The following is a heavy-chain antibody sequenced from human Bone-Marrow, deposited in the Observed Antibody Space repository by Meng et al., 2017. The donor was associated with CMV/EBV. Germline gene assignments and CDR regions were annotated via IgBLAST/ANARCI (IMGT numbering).Heavy chain of an antibody. J-gene: IGHJ5*02. CDR2: INPNSGGT. D-gene: IGHD2-2*02. CDR3: ARTLVPAAINWFAP. Sequence: KAYGYTFTGYYMHWVRQPPGQGLEWMGWINPNSGGTNYAQKFQGRVTMTRDTSISTAYMELSRLRSDDTAVYYCARTLVPAAINWFAPWGQGTLVTVSS. V-gene: IGHV1-2*02. CDR1: GYTFTGYY.